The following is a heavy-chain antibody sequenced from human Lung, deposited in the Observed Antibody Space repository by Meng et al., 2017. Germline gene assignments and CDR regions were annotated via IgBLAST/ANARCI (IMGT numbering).Heavy chain of an antibody. CDR1: GGSFSDYY. J-gene: IGHJ4*02. D-gene: IGHD4-11*01. CDR3: ARGPTTMAHDFDY. Sequence: VQLQQWGAGLLQPSETLPLTCVVSGGSFSDYYWSWIRQPPGKGLEWIGEINHSGSTNYNPSLESRATISVDTSQNNLSLKLSSVTAADSAVYYCARGPTTMAHDFDYWGQGTLVTVSS. CDR2: INHSGST. V-gene: IGHV4-34*01.